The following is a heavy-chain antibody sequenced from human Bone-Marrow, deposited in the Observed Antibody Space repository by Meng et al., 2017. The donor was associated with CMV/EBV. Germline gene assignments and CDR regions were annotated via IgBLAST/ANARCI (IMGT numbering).Heavy chain of an antibody. CDR1: GFTFSSYS. CDR3: ARDSSGCSDS. J-gene: IGHJ5*01. CDR2: ISSSSSTI. Sequence: GESLKISCAASGFTFSSYSMNWVRQAPGKGLEWVSYISSSSSTIYYADSVKGRFTISRDNAKNSLYLQMNSLRAEDTAVYYCARDSSGCSDSWGQGTLVTVSS. D-gene: IGHD6-19*01. V-gene: IGHV3-48*04.